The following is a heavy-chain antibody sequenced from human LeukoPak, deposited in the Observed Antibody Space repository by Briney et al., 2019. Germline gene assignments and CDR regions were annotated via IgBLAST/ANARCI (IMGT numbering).Heavy chain of an antibody. J-gene: IGHJ4*02. CDR3: ARSLGSYMAYYFDS. V-gene: IGHV4-59*01. D-gene: IGHD1-26*01. CDR1: GDSISGSY. Sequence: SETLSLTCSVSGDSISGSYWSWIRQPPGKGLERLGYIYYTGTTNYNPSLKSRVTISLDTSKNQFSLKVNSVTAADTAVYFCARSLGSYMAYYFDSWGQGTLVTVSS. CDR2: IYYTGTT.